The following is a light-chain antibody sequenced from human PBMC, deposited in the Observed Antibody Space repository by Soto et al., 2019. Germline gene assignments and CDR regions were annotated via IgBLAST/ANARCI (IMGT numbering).Light chain of an antibody. CDR1: QSVSGN. CDR2: GAT. CDR3: QQRNYWQVT. Sequence: EIVMTQSPATLSVSPGERVTLSCTARQSVSGNLAWYQQKPGQPPRLLIFGATTRAPDVHARFSGSGSATDFTLTISSLEPEDFAIYYCQQRNYWQVTFGQGTRLEIK. J-gene: IGKJ5*01. V-gene: IGKV3-15*01.